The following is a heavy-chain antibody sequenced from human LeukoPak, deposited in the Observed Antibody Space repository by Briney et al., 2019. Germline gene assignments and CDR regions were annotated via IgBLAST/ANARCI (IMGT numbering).Heavy chain of an antibody. Sequence: GASVKVSCKASGYTFTGYYMHWVRQAPGQGLEWMGWINPTSGGTKYEQKFQGRVTMARDTSISTAYMELSRLKSDDTAVYYCARDAEVYGSGRPNYFDPWGQGTLVTVSS. V-gene: IGHV1-2*02. CDR2: INPTSGGT. CDR3: ARDAEVYGSGRPNYFDP. J-gene: IGHJ5*02. CDR1: GYTFTGYY. D-gene: IGHD3-10*01.